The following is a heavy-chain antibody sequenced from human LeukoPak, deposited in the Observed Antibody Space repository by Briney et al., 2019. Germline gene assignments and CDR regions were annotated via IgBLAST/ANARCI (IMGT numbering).Heavy chain of an antibody. J-gene: IGHJ6*02. Sequence: SETLSLTCTVSGGSISSYYWSWIRQPPGKGLEWIGYIYTSGSTSYNPSLKSRVTISVDTSKNQFSLRLSSVTAADTAVYYCARGLYYDSMDVWGQGTTVTVSS. D-gene: IGHD3-22*01. CDR2: IYTSGST. CDR1: GGSISSYY. V-gene: IGHV4-4*09. CDR3: ARGLYYDSMDV.